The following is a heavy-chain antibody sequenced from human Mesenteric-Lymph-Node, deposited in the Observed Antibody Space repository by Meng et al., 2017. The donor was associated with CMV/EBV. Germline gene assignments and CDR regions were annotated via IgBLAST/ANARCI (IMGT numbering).Heavy chain of an antibody. CDR1: GFTFSNYG. D-gene: IGHD5-12*01. J-gene: IGHJ3*02. CDR2: IRYDGSNK. Sequence: GESLKISCAASGFTFSNYGMHWVRQAPGKGLEWVAFIRYDGSNKYFADSVKGRFTISRDNSKNTLYLQMDSLRPEDTAVYYCAKDGGLPGYIVFAFDIWGQGTMVTVSS. CDR3: AKDGGLPGYIVFAFDI. V-gene: IGHV3-30*02.